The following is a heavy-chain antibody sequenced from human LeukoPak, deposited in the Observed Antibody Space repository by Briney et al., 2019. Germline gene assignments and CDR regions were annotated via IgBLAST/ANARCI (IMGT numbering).Heavy chain of an antibody. CDR2: IRYDGSNK. V-gene: IGHV3-30*02. D-gene: IGHD3-22*01. J-gene: IGHJ4*02. Sequence: PGGSLRLSCAASGFTFSSYGMHWVRQAPGKGLEWVAFIRYDGSNKYYADSVKGRFTISRDNSKNTLYLQMNSLRAEDTAVYYCAKDGALLGYYDSSGYGGFDYWGQGTLVTVSS. CDR3: AKDGALLGYYDSSGYGGFDY. CDR1: GFTFSSYG.